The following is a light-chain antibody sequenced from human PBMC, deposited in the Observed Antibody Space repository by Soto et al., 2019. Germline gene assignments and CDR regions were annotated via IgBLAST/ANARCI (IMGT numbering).Light chain of an antibody. CDR2: DVN. CDR3: CSYAGSETVV. Sequence: QSALTQPRSVSGSPGQSVTISCTGTSSDVAGFDFVSWYQRRPDKAPKVIIHDVNKRPSGVPDRFSGSKSGNTASLTISGLQAEDEAHYYCCSYAGSETVVFGGGTKLTVL. CDR1: SSDVAGFDF. J-gene: IGLJ2*01. V-gene: IGLV2-11*01.